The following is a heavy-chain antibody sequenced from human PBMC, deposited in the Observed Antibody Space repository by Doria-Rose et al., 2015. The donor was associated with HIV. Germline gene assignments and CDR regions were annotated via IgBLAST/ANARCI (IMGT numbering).Heavy chain of an antibody. Sequence: QVTLKESGPVLVKPTETLTLTCTVSGVSLSSPGMGVSWIRQPPGKALEWLANIFSDDERSYNTSLKSRLTISRCTYKSQAVITMTDMDPVDTATYYCARIKSSRWYHKYYFDFWGQGTLVIVSA. CDR3: ARIKSSRWYHKYYFDF. CDR2: IFSDDER. D-gene: IGHD6-13*01. CDR1: GVSLSSPGMG. V-gene: IGHV2-26*01. J-gene: IGHJ4*02.